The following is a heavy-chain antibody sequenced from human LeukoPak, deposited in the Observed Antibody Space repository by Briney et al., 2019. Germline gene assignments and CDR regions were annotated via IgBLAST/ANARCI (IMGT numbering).Heavy chain of an antibody. V-gene: IGHV3-23*01. CDR1: GFTFSSYA. J-gene: IGHJ4*02. D-gene: IGHD5-18*01. CDR3: LGGYSYGPIDY. CDR2: ISGSGGST. Sequence: SLRLSCAASGFTFSSYAMSWVRQAPGKGLEWVSAISGSGGSTYYADSVKGRFTISRDNSKNTLYLQMNSLRAEDTAVYYCLGGYSYGPIDYWGQGTLVTVSS.